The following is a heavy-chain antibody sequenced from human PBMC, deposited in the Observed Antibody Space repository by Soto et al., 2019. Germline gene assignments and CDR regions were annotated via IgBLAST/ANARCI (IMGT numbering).Heavy chain of an antibody. Sequence: GGSLRLSCAASGFSFSSYDMHWVRQTTRKGLEWVSAIAITGDTYYPDSVKGRFTISREDAKNSFFLQMDSLRAEDTAVYYCASGKAVAGLFDFWGQGTLVTVSS. J-gene: IGHJ4*02. CDR3: ASGKAVAGLFDF. D-gene: IGHD6-19*01. V-gene: IGHV3-13*01. CDR1: GFSFSSYD. CDR2: IAITGDT.